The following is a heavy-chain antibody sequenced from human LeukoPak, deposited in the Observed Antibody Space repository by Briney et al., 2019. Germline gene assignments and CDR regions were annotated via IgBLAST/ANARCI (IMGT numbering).Heavy chain of an antibody. D-gene: IGHD3-22*01. CDR1: GFAFDDYG. Sequence: GGSLRLSCAASGFAFDDYGMSWVRQAPGKGLEWVSGINWNGGSTGYADSVKGRFTISRDNAKNSLYLQMNSLRAEDTALYYCARVQYYYDSSGQYYFDYWGQGTLVTVSS. CDR2: INWNGGST. CDR3: ARVQYYYDSSGQYYFDY. V-gene: IGHV3-20*04. J-gene: IGHJ4*02.